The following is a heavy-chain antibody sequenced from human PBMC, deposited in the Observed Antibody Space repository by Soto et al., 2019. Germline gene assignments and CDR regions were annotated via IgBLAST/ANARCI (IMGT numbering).Heavy chain of an antibody. D-gene: IGHD6-13*01. CDR3: AMAGGIATAGAFNY. Sequence: EVQLLESGGGLVQPGGSLRLSCAASGFTFSSYAMSGVRQAPGKGLEWVAAISGSGGSTDYADSVKGRFTISRDSSKNTLDLQMNSLRAEDTAVYYCAMAGGIATAGAFNYWGQGTLVTVSS. J-gene: IGHJ4*02. CDR1: GFTFSSYA. V-gene: IGHV3-23*01. CDR2: ISGSGGST.